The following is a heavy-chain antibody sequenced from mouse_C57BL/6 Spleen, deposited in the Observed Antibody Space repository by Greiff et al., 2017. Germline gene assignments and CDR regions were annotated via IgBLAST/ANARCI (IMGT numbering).Heavy chain of an antibody. V-gene: IGHV14-4*01. CDR1: GFNIKDDY. J-gene: IGHJ2*01. D-gene: IGHD1-1*01. CDR2: IDPANGDT. Sequence: EVQLQQSGAELVRPGASVKLSCTASGFNIKDDYMHWVKQRPEQGLEWIGWIDPANGDTEYASKFQGKATITADTSSNTAYLQLSSLTSEDTAVYYCTTRSYYGYYFDYWGQGTTLTVSS. CDR3: TTRSYYGYYFDY.